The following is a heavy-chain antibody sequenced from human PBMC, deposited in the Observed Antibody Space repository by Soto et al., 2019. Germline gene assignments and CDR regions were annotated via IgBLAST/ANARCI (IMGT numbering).Heavy chain of an antibody. J-gene: IGHJ3*02. CDR3: AKEFGRRYCSGGSCYNPAFDI. D-gene: IGHD2-15*01. V-gene: IGHV3-30*18. Sequence: QVQLVESGGGVVQPGRSLRLSCAASGFTFSSYGMHWVRQAPGKGLEWVAVISYDGSNKYYADSVKGRFTISRDNSKNTLYLQMNSLRAEDTAVYYCAKEFGRRYCSGGSCYNPAFDIWGQGTMVTVSS. CDR1: GFTFSSYG. CDR2: ISYDGSNK.